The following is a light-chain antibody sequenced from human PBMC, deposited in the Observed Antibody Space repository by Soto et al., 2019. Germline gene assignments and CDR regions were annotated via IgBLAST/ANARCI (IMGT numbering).Light chain of an antibody. CDR2: DAS. CDR3: QEYGSSPRT. Sequence: EIVLTQSRGTLSLSPGERATLSCRTSQSVRSNHLAWYQQKPGQAPRLLIYDASSRATAIPARFSGSGSGTDFTLTISRLEPDDFAVYYCQEYGSSPRTFGRGTKLEI. CDR1: QSVRSNH. J-gene: IGKJ2*01. V-gene: IGKV3-20*01.